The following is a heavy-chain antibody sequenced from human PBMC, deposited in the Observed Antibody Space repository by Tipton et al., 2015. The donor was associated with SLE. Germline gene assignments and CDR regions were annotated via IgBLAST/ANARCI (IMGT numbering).Heavy chain of an antibody. CDR3: ARVIGELGHFDY. V-gene: IGHV4-34*01. CDR2: INHSGST. Sequence: TLSLTCAVYGGSFSGYYWSWIRQPPGKGLEWIGEINHSGSTNYNPSLKSRVTISVDTSKNQFSLRLSSVTAADTAVYYCARVIGELGHFDYWGQGTLVTVSS. D-gene: IGHD7-27*01. CDR1: GGSFSGYY. J-gene: IGHJ4*02.